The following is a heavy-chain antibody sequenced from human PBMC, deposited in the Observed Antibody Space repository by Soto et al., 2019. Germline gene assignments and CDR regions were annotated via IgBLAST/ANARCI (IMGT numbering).Heavy chain of an antibody. V-gene: IGHV4-59*01. CDR3: ARESAGSGKSKWFDP. Sequence: ETLSLTCSVSRCSISSYYWSWVRQPPGKGLEWIGFIHRTGSTKYNPSLESRVTISVDTSQNQLSLRLSSVTAADTAVYYCARESAGSGKSKWFDPWGKGILVTVSS. CDR1: RCSISSYY. CDR2: IHRTGST. J-gene: IGHJ5*02. D-gene: IGHD3-10*01.